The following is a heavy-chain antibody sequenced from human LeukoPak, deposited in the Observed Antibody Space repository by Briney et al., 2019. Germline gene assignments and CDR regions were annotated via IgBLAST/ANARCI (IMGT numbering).Heavy chain of an antibody. CDR2: ISAYNGNT. J-gene: IGHJ4*02. V-gene: IGHV1-18*04. D-gene: IGHD3-10*01. CDR1: GYTFTSYG. CDR3: ARDYGSGSYFHHFDY. Sequence: GASVKVSCKASGYTFTSYGISWVRQAPGQGLEWMGWISAYNGNTNYAQKLQGRVTMTTDTSTSTAYMELRSLRSDDKAVYYCARDYGSGSYFHHFDYWGQGTLVTVSS.